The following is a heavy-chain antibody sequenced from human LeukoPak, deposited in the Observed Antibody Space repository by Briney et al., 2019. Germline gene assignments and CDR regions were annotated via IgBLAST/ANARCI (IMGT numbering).Heavy chain of an antibody. V-gene: IGHV3-21*01. Sequence: GGSLRLSCAASGFTFSTYSMNWVRQAPGKGLERVSSISGSIYIYYADSVKGRFTISRDNAKNSLYLQMNSLRAEDTAVYYCARDPPYYDSSGYYYDYWGQGTLVTVSS. J-gene: IGHJ4*02. CDR1: GFTFSTYS. D-gene: IGHD3-22*01. CDR3: ARDPPYYDSSGYYYDY. CDR2: ISGSIYI.